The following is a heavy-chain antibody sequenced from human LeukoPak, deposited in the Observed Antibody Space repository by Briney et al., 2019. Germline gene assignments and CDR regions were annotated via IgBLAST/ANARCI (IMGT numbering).Heavy chain of an antibody. CDR2: ISVSGGNT. Sequence: PGGSLRLSCVAPGFTFSSYAMTWVRQAPGKGLEWVSVISVSGGNTYYADSVKGRFTISRDNSKNTLYLQMNSLRVEDTAVYYCARPRTVTTGWDWFDPWGQGTLVTVSS. CDR1: GFTFSSYA. CDR3: ARPRTVTTGWDWFDP. V-gene: IGHV3-23*01. J-gene: IGHJ5*02. D-gene: IGHD4-17*01.